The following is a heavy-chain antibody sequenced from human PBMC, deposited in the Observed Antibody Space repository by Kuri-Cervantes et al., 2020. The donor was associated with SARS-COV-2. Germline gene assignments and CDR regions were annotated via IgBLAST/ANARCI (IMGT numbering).Heavy chain of an antibody. CDR2: IYYSGST. Sequence: ESLKISCTVSGGSISSSSYYWGWIRQPPGKGLEWIGSIYYSGSTCYNPSLKSRVTISVDTSKNQFSLKLSSVTAADTAVYYCARRGAVAGTVPFLDYWGQGTLVTVSS. D-gene: IGHD6-19*01. CDR1: GGSISSSSYY. CDR3: ARRGAVAGTVPFLDY. V-gene: IGHV4-39*01. J-gene: IGHJ4*02.